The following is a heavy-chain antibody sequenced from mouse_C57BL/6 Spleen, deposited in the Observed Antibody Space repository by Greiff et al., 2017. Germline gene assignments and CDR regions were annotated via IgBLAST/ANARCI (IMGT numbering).Heavy chain of an antibody. Sequence: EVQGVESGGGLVKPGGSLKLSCAASGFTFSDHGMHWVRQAPEKGLEWVAYISSGSSTIYYADTVKGRFTISRDNAKNTLFLQMTSLRSEDTAMYYCARPDWDWYFDVWGTGTTVTVSS. CDR1: GFTFSDHG. CDR3: ARPDWDWYFDV. J-gene: IGHJ1*03. D-gene: IGHD4-1*01. CDR2: ISSGSSTI. V-gene: IGHV5-17*01.